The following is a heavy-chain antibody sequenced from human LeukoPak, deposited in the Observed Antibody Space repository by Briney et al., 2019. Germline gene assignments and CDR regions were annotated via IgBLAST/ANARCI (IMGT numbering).Heavy chain of an antibody. Sequence: ASVKVSSKASSGTSSSYAISWVRQAPGQGLEWMGGIIPIFGTANYAQKFQGRVTITADESTSTAYMELSSLRSEDTAVYYCARDVPIGNKRYYYYYMDVWGKGTTVTVSS. D-gene: IGHD4-23*01. CDR2: IIPIFGTA. V-gene: IGHV1-69*13. CDR1: SGTSSSYA. J-gene: IGHJ6*03. CDR3: ARDVPIGNKRYYYYYMDV.